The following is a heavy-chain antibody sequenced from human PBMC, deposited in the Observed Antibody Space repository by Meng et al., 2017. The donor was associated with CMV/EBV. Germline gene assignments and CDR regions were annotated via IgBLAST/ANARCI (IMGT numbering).Heavy chain of an antibody. Sequence: VRWGGEGKNAWGSVKAPWKASGYTFTSYGISWVRQAPGKGLEWMGWISAYNGKANYAQKLQGRVTMTTDTSTSTAYMELRSLRSDDTAVYYCARMEVGGGSCYSDYWGQGTLVTVSS. CDR2: ISAYNGKA. CDR1: GYTFTSYG. D-gene: IGHD2-15*01. CDR3: ARMEVGGGSCYSDY. V-gene: IGHV1-18*01. J-gene: IGHJ4*02.